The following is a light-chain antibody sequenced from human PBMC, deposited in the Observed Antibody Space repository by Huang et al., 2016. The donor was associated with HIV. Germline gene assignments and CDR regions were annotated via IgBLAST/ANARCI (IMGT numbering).Light chain of an antibody. CDR1: QDINSA. J-gene: IGKJ4*01. CDR2: DAS. Sequence: AIQLTQSPPSLSASAGDRVTITCRASQDINSALAWYQQKPGKAPKLLIYDASNLESGVPSRFSGSGSGTDFTLSISSLQPEDFATYYCQQFNGFSLTFGGGTRVEIK. CDR3: QQFNGFSLT. V-gene: IGKV1-13*02.